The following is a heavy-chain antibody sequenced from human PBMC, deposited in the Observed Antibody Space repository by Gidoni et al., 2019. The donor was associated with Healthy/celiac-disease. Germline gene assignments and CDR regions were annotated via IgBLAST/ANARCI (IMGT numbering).Heavy chain of an antibody. J-gene: IGHJ5*02. V-gene: IGHV4-61*02. Sequence: QVQLQESGPGLVKPSQTLSLTCTVSGGSISSGSYYWSWIRQPAGKGLEWIGRIYTSGSTNYNPSLKSRVTISVDTSKNQFSLKLSSVTAADTAVYYCARVDYGDSEGFDPWGQGTLVTVSS. D-gene: IGHD4-17*01. CDR1: GGSISSGSYY. CDR2: IYTSGST. CDR3: ARVDYGDSEGFDP.